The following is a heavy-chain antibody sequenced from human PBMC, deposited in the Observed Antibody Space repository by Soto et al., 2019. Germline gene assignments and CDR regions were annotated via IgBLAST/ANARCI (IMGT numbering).Heavy chain of an antibody. D-gene: IGHD6-13*01. Sequence: QVQLVQSGAEVKKPGSSVKVSCKVSGDTFSSYAISWVRQAPGQGLEWMGGIIPIFGTANYAQKFQGRVTITADESTTTAYMELSSLQSDDTAGYYCAREIAAALWGMDVWGQGTTVTVSS. CDR1: GDTFSSYA. J-gene: IGHJ6*02. V-gene: IGHV1-69*12. CDR2: IIPIFGTA. CDR3: AREIAAALWGMDV.